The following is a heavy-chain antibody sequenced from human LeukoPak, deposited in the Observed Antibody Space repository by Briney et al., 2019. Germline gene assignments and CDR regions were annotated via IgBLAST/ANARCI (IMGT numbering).Heavy chain of an antibody. Sequence: SVKVSCKASGGTFSSYVISWVRQAPGQGLEWMGRIVPIFGTANYAQKFQGRVTITTDESTSTAYMELSSLRSEDTAVYYCALHQYYYDSSGHPWKYYFDYWGQGTLVTASS. D-gene: IGHD3-22*01. J-gene: IGHJ4*02. V-gene: IGHV1-69*05. CDR1: GGTFSSYV. CDR2: IVPIFGTA. CDR3: ALHQYYYDSSGHPWKYYFDY.